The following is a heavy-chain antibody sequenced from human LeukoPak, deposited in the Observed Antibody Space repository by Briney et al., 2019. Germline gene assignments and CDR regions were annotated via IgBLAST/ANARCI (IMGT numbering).Heavy chain of an antibody. CDR1: GDSISSGGYS. CDR3: ASYSSSSTFLDV. V-gene: IGHV4-30-2*01. D-gene: IGHD6-6*01. CDR2: IYHSGST. J-gene: IGHJ6*02. Sequence: SQTLSLTCAVSGDSISSGGYSWSWIRQPPGKGLEWIGYIYHSGSTYYNPSLKSRVTISVDRSKNQFSLKLSSVTAADTAVYYCASYSSSSTFLDVWGQGTTVTVSS.